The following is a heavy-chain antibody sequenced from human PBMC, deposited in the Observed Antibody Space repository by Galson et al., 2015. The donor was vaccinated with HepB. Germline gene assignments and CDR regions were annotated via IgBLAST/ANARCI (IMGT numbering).Heavy chain of an antibody. CDR3: ARDLSSWAWRSSATWFPFDI. CDR2: MHTGNGNT. J-gene: IGHJ3*02. D-gene: IGHD2-2*01. CDR1: GYTFTSYS. Sequence: SVKVSCKASGYTFTSYSMHWVRQAPGQRLEWMGWMHTGNGNTKYSQKFQGRVTITRDTSASTAYMELSSLTSEDTAVYYCARDLSSWAWRSSATWFPFDIWGQGTMVAVSS. V-gene: IGHV1-3*04.